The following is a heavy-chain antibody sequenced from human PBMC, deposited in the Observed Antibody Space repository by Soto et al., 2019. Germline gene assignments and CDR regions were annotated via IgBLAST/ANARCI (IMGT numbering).Heavy chain of an antibody. CDR2: ISASGGTT. CDR3: ARDLPSGADGPRYYYGLDV. J-gene: IGHJ6*02. D-gene: IGHD1-26*01. CDR1: GFTFSNYA. V-gene: IGHV3-23*01. Sequence: PGGSLRLSCAASGFTFSNYAMSWVRQAPGKGLEWVSGISASGGTTYYADSVKGRLMISRDKSKNTLYLEMNSLRAEDTAVYYCARDLPSGADGPRYYYGLDVWGQGTTVTVSS.